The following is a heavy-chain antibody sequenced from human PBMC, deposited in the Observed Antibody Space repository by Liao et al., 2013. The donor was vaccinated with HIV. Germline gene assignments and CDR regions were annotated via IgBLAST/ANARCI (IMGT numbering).Heavy chain of an antibody. CDR2: IFNSANT. Sequence: QVQLHESGPGLVKPSQTLSLICSVSGGSMSSGSYHWNWIRQPAGKGLEWIGHIFNSANTFYDPSLKSRVTISVDRSKNQFSLRLTSVTAADTAVYYCARGILWFGELPYFDYWGQGLLVTVSS. V-gene: IGHV4-61*02. CDR1: GGSMSSGSYH. CDR3: ARGILWFGELPYFDY. J-gene: IGHJ4*02. D-gene: IGHD3-10*01.